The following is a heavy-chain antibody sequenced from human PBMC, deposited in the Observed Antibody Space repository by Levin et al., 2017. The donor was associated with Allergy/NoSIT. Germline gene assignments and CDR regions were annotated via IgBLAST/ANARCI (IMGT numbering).Heavy chain of an antibody. D-gene: IGHD6-6*01. CDR3: ARDYLVFGLPPNWFDP. Sequence: GGSLRLSCAASGFTFSSYGMHWVRQAPGKGLEWVAVIWYDGSNKYYADSVKGRFTISRDNSKNTLYLQMNSLRAEDTAVYYCARDYLVFGLPPNWFDPWGQGTLVTVSS. CDR1: GFTFSSYG. CDR2: IWYDGSNK. V-gene: IGHV3-33*01. J-gene: IGHJ5*02.